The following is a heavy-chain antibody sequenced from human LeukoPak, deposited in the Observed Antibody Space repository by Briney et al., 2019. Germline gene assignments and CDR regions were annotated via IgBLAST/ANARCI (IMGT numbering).Heavy chain of an antibody. D-gene: IGHD2-2*01. CDR3: ARVHCSSTSCYLPDY. Sequence: SETLSLTCAVSGYSLSSGYYWGWIRQPPGKGLEWIGSIYHSGSTYYNPSLKSRVTISVDTSKNQFSLKLSSVTAADTAVYYCARVHCSSTSCYLPDYWGQGTLVTVSS. CDR1: GYSLSSGYY. CDR2: IYHSGST. J-gene: IGHJ4*02. V-gene: IGHV4-38-2*01.